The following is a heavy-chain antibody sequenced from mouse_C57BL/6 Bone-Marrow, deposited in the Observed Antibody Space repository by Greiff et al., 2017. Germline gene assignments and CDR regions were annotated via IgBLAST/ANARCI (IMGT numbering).Heavy chain of an antibody. Sequence: VQLQQPGAELVMPGASVKLSCKASGYTFTSYWMHWVKQRPGQGLEWIGEFDPSDSYTNYNQKFKGKSTLTVDKSSSTAYMQLSSLTSEDSAVYYCAREGSWFAYWGQGTLVTVSA. CDR1: GYTFTSYW. CDR3: AREGSWFAY. J-gene: IGHJ3*01. V-gene: IGHV1-69*01. CDR2: FDPSDSYT.